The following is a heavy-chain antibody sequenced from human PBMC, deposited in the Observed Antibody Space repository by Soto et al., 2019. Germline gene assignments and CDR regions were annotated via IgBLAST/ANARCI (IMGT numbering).Heavy chain of an antibody. Sequence: QVQLQESGPGLVKPSETLSLTCTVSGGSISSYYWSWIRQPPGKGLEWIGYIYYSGITDYNPSLKSRVTISVETSKSQFSLKLSSVTAADTAVYYCARGGGVYYFDYWGQGTLVTVSS. D-gene: IGHD2-8*02. J-gene: IGHJ4*02. V-gene: IGHV4-59*01. CDR1: GGSISSYY. CDR3: ARGGGVYYFDY. CDR2: IYYSGIT.